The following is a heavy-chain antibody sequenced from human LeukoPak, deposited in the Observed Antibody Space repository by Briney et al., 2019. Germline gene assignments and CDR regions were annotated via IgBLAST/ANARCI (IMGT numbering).Heavy chain of an antibody. CDR3: ARDRYGMDV. CDR2: IWYVGSNK. Sequence: GGSLRLSCAASGFTFSSYGMHWVRQAPGKGLEWVAVIWYVGSNKYYADSVKGRFTISRDNSKNTLYLQMNSLRAEDTAVYYCARDRYGMDVWGQGTTVTVSS. J-gene: IGHJ6*02. CDR1: GFTFSSYG. V-gene: IGHV3-33*01.